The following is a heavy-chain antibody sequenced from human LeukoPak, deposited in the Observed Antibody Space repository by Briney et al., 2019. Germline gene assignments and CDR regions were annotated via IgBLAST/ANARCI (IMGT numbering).Heavy chain of an antibody. V-gene: IGHV4-34*01. D-gene: IGHD3-22*01. J-gene: IGHJ5*02. CDR2: INHSGST. CDR3: ARVSYAYYYDSSGYYTGSNDNWFDR. Sequence: SETLSLTCAVYGGSFSGYYWSWIRQPPGKGLEWIGEINHSGSTNYNPSLKSRVTISVDTSKNQFSLKLSSVTAADTAVYYCARVSYAYYYDSSGYYTGSNDNWFDRWGQGTLVTVSS. CDR1: GGSFSGYY.